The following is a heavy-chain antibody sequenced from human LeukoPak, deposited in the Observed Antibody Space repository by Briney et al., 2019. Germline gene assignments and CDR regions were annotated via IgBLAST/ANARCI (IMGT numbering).Heavy chain of an antibody. J-gene: IGHJ4*02. CDR3: ARVTGYMIEDYFDY. D-gene: IGHD3-22*01. CDR1: GGSISSYY. Sequence: SETLSLTCTVSGGSISSYYWSWIRQPPGKGLEWIGYIYYSGSTNYNPSPKSRVTISVETSKNQFSLKLSSVTAADTAVYYCARVTGYMIEDYFDYWGQGTLGTVSS. V-gene: IGHV4-59*01. CDR2: IYYSGST.